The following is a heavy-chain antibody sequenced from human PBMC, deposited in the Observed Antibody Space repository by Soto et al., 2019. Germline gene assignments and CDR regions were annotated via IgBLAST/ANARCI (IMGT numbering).Heavy chain of an antibody. J-gene: IGHJ4*02. CDR2: IYHSGST. Sequence: QVQLQESGPGLVKPSGTLSLTCAVSGGSISSSNWWSWVRQPPGKGLEWIGEIYHSGSTNYNPSLKSRVTIAVDKYKDQFSLKLSSVTAADTALYYCAIRSSGYSSGFDYWGQGTLVTVSS. V-gene: IGHV4-4*02. D-gene: IGHD3-22*01. CDR3: AIRSSGYSSGFDY. CDR1: GGSISSSNW.